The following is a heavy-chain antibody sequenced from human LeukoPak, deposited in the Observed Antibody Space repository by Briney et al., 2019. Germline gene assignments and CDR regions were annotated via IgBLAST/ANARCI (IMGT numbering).Heavy chain of an antibody. CDR3: ARDPTRFVVVPAPDY. J-gene: IGHJ4*02. V-gene: IGHV3-66*01. CDR2: IYSGGST. D-gene: IGHD2-2*01. CDR1: GFTVSSNY. Sequence: GGSLRLSCAASGFTVSSNYMSWVRQAPGKGLEWVSVIYSGGSTYYADSVKGRFTISRDNAKNSLYLQMNSLRAEDTAVYYCARDPTRFVVVPAPDYWGQGTLVIVSS.